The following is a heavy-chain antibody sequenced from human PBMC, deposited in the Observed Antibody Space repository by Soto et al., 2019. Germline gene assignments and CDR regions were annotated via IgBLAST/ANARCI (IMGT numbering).Heavy chain of an antibody. J-gene: IGHJ4*02. CDR1: GFTVSSNY. V-gene: IGHV3-53*02. CDR3: ARGRSERYSGYDTYYFDY. Sequence: EVQLVETGGGLIQPGGSLRLSCAASGFTVSSNYMSWVRQAPGKGLEWGSVIYSGGSTYYADSVKGRFTISRDNSKNTLYRQMNSLRAEDTAVYYCARGRSERYSGYDTYYFDYWGQGTLVTVSS. CDR2: IYSGGST. D-gene: IGHD5-12*01.